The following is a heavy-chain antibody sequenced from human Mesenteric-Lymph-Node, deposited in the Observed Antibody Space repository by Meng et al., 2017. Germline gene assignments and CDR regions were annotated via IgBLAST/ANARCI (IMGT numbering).Heavy chain of an antibody. V-gene: IGHV1-18*01. J-gene: IGHJ5*02. D-gene: IGHD3-10*01. CDR1: GYTFTSYD. CDR2: MNPNSGNT. CDR3: ARAYDGELDWFDP. Sequence: ASVKVSCKASGYTFTSYDINWVRQATGQGLEWMGWMNPNSGNTNYAQKLQGRVTMTTDTSTSTAYMELRSLRSDDTAVYYCARAYDGELDWFDPWGQGTLVTVSS.